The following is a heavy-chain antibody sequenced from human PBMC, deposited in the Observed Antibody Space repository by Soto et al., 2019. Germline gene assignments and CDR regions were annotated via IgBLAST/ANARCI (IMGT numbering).Heavy chain of an antibody. CDR3: ARASGYCSGGSCPVGWFDP. V-gene: IGHV4-30-2*01. CDR1: GGSISSGGYS. Sequence: QLQLQESGSGLVMPSQTLSLTCAVYGGSISSGGYSWSWIRQPPGKGLEWIGYIYHSGSTYYNPSLKSRVTMSVDRSKNQFSLKLSSVTAADTAVYYCARASGYCSGGSCPVGWFDPWGQGTLVTVSS. CDR2: IYHSGST. J-gene: IGHJ5*02. D-gene: IGHD2-15*01.